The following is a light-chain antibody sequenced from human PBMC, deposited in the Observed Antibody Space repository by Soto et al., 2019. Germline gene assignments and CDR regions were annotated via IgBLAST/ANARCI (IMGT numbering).Light chain of an antibody. J-gene: IGKJ4*01. CDR3: HQYAKGLS. V-gene: IGKV3-15*01. Sequence: EIVMTQSPATLSVSPGEGATLSCRSSESIRKDLAWYQQKPGQPPRLLIYAASSRATGIPARFSGSGSETEFTLTISSLQSEDFGVFYCHQYAKGLSFGGGTRVEIK. CDR2: AAS. CDR1: ESIRKD.